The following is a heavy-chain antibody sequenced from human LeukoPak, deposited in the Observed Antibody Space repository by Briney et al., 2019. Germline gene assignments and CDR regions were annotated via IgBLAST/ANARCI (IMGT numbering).Heavy chain of an antibody. J-gene: IGHJ6*03. CDR2: MRSDGSNQ. CDR3: AKVGSLSGVDYYMDV. V-gene: IGHV3-30*02. Sequence: GGSLRLSCTASGFMFSNHGMHWVRQAPGKGLEWVAFMRSDGSNQYYTDSVKGRFTISRDNSKNTLYLQMDSLTTEDTAVYYCAKVGSLSGVDYYMDVWGEGTTVAVSS. D-gene: IGHD2/OR15-2a*01. CDR1: GFMFSNHG.